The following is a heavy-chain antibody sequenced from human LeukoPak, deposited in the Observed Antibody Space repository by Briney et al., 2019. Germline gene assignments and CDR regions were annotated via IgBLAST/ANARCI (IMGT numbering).Heavy chain of an antibody. Sequence: PSETLSLTCTVSGGSISSGGYYWSWIRQYPGKDLEWIGYIYYSGSTYYNPSLKSRVTISVDTSKNQFSLKLSSVTAADTAVYYCASSPNYYGTPHYFDYWGQGTLVTVSS. V-gene: IGHV4-30-4*08. CDR2: IYYSGST. CDR1: GGSISSGGYY. D-gene: IGHD3-10*01. CDR3: ASSPNYYGTPHYFDY. J-gene: IGHJ4*02.